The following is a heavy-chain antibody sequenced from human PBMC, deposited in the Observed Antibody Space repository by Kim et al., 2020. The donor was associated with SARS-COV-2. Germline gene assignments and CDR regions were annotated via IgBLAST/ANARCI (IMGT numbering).Heavy chain of an antibody. CDR3: ARDEVDTFDY. V-gene: IGHV1-69*04. CDR2: A. D-gene: IGHD1-26*01. J-gene: IGHJ4*02. Sequence: ANYAQKFHGRVTITADKSTSTVYMELSSLRSDDTAVYYCARDEVDTFDYWGQGTLVTVSS.